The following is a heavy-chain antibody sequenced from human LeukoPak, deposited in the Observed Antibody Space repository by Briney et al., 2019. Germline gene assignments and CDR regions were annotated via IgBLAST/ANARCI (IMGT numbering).Heavy chain of an antibody. CDR2: MYHSGST. D-gene: IGHD5-18*01. Sequence: SETLSLTCSVSGYSISSAYYWGWIRQPPGKGLEWIGTMYHSGSTNYNPSLKSRVAISRDTSKNEIFLTLTSVTAADTAMYYCASPLALPKVTGFDFWGRGTLVSVSS. CDR1: GYSISSAYY. J-gene: IGHJ4*02. CDR3: ASPLALPKVTGFDF. V-gene: IGHV4-38-2*02.